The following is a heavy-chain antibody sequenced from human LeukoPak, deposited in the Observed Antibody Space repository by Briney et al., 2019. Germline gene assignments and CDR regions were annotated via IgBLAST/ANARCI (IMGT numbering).Heavy chain of an antibody. V-gene: IGHV3-30*18. CDR3: AKDPLWKDYGDVYFDY. CDR1: GFTFSSYG. CDR2: ISYDGSNK. Sequence: GRALRLSCAASGFTFSSYGMHWVRQAPGKGGEWGAVISYDGSNKYYADSGKGRFTISRDNSKNTQYLQMNSLRAEDTAVYYCAKDPLWKDYGDVYFDYWGQGTLVTVSS. D-gene: IGHD4-17*01. J-gene: IGHJ4*02.